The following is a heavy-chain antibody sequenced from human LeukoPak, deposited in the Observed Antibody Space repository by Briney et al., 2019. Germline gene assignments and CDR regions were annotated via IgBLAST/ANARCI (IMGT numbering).Heavy chain of an antibody. CDR3: LRDRVAVTAADSFDY. V-gene: IGHV3-74*01. Sequence: GGSLRLSSAASGFTLSSYWMHWVRQTPGKGLVWVSRIDSDGSSTRYADSVKGRFTISRDNAKNTLYLQMNSLRVEDTAVYYCLRDRVAVTAADSFDYWGQGTLVTVSS. D-gene: IGHD2-21*02. J-gene: IGHJ4*02. CDR2: IDSDGSST. CDR1: GFTLSSYW.